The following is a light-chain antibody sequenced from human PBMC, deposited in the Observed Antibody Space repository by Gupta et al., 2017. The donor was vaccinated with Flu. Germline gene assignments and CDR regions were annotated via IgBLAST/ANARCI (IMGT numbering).Light chain of an antibody. Sequence: QSALTQPASVSVSPGQSITISCTGTSSDVGGSDYVSWYQQHPDKAPNLIIYDVTNRPSGVASRFSGSKSGTTASLTISGLQAEDETDYYCSSYTSGSTFYVFGTGTKVTVL. V-gene: IGLV2-14*01. CDR2: DVT. CDR3: SSYTSGSTFYV. CDR1: SSDVGGSDY. J-gene: IGLJ1*01.